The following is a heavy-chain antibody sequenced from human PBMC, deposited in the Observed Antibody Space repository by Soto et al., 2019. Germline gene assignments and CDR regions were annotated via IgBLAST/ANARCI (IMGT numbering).Heavy chain of an antibody. CDR2: MSYDETKK. J-gene: IGHJ4*02. CDR3: AKDRRDGDFMHILVVDF. D-gene: IGHD2-15*01. Sequence: QPGGSLRLSCATSGFSLSSYAMHWVRQAPGKGLEWVALMSYDETKKYYADSVKGRFTISRDTSKNTSFLQMNNLRVEDTAVYYCAKDRRDGDFMHILVVDFWGQGALVTVSS. V-gene: IGHV3-30*18. CDR1: GFSLSSYA.